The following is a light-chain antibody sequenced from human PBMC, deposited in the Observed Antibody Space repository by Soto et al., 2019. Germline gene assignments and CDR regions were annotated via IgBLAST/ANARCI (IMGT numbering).Light chain of an antibody. J-gene: IGKJ2*01. Sequence: DIQRSQSPSSLSASVGERVTITFPASQYISRYLNWYQQKSGKAPKLLIFVASNLESGVPSRFSGSGSGTDFTLTISSLQPEDFATYYCLQTYSTPLTFGQGTKVDIK. V-gene: IGKV1-39*01. CDR1: QYISRY. CDR3: LQTYSTPLT. CDR2: VAS.